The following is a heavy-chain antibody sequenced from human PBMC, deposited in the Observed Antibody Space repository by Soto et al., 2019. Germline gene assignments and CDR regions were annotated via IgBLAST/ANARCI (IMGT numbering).Heavy chain of an antibody. Sequence: QVQLLESGPGLMKPSQTLSLTCTVSGGSISSGDYYLNWIRQPPGKGLEWIGYIYYSGSSYYTSSLKSRITISVDTSKNQFSLELSSVTAADTAVYYCARAKGHARNAFHIWGQGTMVTVSS. J-gene: IGHJ3*02. CDR2: IYYSGSS. V-gene: IGHV4-30-4*01. CDR1: GGSISSGDYY. CDR3: ARAKGHARNAFHI.